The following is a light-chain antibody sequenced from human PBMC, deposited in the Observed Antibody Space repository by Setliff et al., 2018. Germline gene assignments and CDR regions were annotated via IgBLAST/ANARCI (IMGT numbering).Light chain of an antibody. J-gene: IGLJ1*01. Sequence: QSALAQPRSVSGSPGQSVSISCTGTSSDVGGSNYVSWYQQHPGRAPKLMIYDVYRRPSGVPDRFSGSKSGNTASLTISGLQAEDEADYYCCSYVGCHTRRVFGTGTKVTVL. CDR1: SSDVGGSNY. V-gene: IGLV2-11*01. CDR2: DVY. CDR3: CSYVGCHTRRV.